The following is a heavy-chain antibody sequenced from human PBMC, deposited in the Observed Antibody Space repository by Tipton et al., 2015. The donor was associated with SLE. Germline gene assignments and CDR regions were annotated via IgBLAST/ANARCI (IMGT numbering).Heavy chain of an antibody. V-gene: IGHV3-64*02. CDR3: AKDGGSHRFDY. CDR2: ISADGRIT. CDR1: GFRFRNYA. D-gene: IGHD1-26*01. J-gene: IGHJ4*02. Sequence: GSLRLSCAASGFRFRNYAMHWVRQVPGKGLEYVSVISADGRITYYDDSEKGRFTISRDNNRNTLFLQLGSLRAEDTAFYYCAKDGGSHRFDYWGQGTLVTVSS.